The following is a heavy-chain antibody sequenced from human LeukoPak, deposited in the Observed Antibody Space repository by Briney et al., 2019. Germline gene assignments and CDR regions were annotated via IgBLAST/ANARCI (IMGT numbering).Heavy chain of an antibody. V-gene: IGHV3-23*01. CDR1: GFTFSSYA. Sequence: EAGGSLRLSCAASGFTFSSYAMSWVRQAPGKGLERVSAISGSGGSTYYADSVKGRFTISRDNSKNTLYLQMNSLRAEDTAVYYCAKDPDFLVVVPAARFWFDPWGQGTLVTVSS. J-gene: IGHJ5*02. D-gene: IGHD2-2*01. CDR2: ISGSGGST. CDR3: AKDPDFLVVVPAARFWFDP.